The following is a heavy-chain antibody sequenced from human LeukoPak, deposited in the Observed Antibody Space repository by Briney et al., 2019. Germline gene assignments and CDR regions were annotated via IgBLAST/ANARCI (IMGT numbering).Heavy chain of an antibody. Sequence: GGSLRLSCAASGFTFSSYSMNWVRQAPGKGLEWISYISSSSSAIYYADSVKGRCTVSRDIAQNSVYLQMNSLRDEDTAVYFCARSNSFDYWGQGTLVTVSS. CDR3: ARSNSFDY. CDR1: GFTFSSYS. D-gene: IGHD1-1*01. CDR2: ISSSSSAI. V-gene: IGHV3-48*02. J-gene: IGHJ4*02.